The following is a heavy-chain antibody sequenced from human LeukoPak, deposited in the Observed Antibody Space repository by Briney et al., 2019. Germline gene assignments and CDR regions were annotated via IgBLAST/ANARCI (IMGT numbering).Heavy chain of an antibody. Sequence: SETLSLTCAVYGGSFSSYYWSWIRQPPGKGLEWIGEINRSGSTNYNPSLKSRVTISVDTSKNQFSLKLSSVTAADTAVYYCARLTVTNDAFDIWGQGTMVTVSS. D-gene: IGHD4-11*01. V-gene: IGHV4-34*01. CDR2: INRSGST. CDR3: ARLTVTNDAFDI. J-gene: IGHJ3*02. CDR1: GGSFSSYY.